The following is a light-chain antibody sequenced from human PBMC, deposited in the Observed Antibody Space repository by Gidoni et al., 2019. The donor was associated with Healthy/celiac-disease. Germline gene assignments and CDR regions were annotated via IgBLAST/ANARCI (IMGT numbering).Light chain of an antibody. J-gene: IGKJ2*01. CDR1: QSLLHSNGYNY. V-gene: IGKV2-28*01. Sequence: DIVMTQSPLSLPVTPGEPASISCRSSQSLLHSNGYNYLDWYLQKPGQSPQLLIYLGSNRASGVPDRFSGSVSGTDFTLKISRVEAEDVGVYYCMQALQTPPTFXXXTKLESK. CDR2: LGS. CDR3: MQALQTPPT.